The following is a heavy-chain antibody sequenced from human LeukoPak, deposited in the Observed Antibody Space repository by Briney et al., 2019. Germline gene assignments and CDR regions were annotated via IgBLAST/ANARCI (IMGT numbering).Heavy chain of an antibody. CDR2: ISSSSSYT. CDR3: AREAAAGTYKFDY. D-gene: IGHD6-13*01. Sequence: PGGSLRLSCAASGLTFSDYYMSWIRQAPGKGLEWVSYISSSSSYTNYADSVKGRFTISRDNAKNSLYLQMNSLRAEDTAVYYCAREAAAGTYKFDYWGQGTLVTVSS. CDR1: GLTFSDYY. J-gene: IGHJ4*02. V-gene: IGHV3-11*06.